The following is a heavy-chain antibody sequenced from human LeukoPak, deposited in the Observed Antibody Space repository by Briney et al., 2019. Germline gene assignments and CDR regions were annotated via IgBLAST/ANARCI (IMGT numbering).Heavy chain of an antibody. CDR2: ISAYKGNT. D-gene: IGHD3-3*01. Sequence: ASVKVSCKASGYTFTSYGISWVRQAPGQGLEWMGWISAYKGNTNYAQKLQGRVTMTTDTSTSTAYMELRSLRSDDTAVYYCASSLTIFGVVISYAFDIWGQGTMVTVSS. CDR3: ASSLTIFGVVISYAFDI. CDR1: GYTFTSYG. J-gene: IGHJ3*02. V-gene: IGHV1-18*01.